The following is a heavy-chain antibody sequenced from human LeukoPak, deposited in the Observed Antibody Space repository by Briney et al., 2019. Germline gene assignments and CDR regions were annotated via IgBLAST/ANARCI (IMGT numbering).Heavy chain of an antibody. CDR1: GFTFSSYG. CDR2: IRYDGSNK. V-gene: IGHV3-30*02. Sequence: PGGSLRLSCAASGFTFSSYGMHWVRQAPGKGLEWVAFIRYDGSNKYYADSVKGRFTISRDNSKNTLYLQMNSLRAEDTAVYYCAKSYSSGWFGLYFDSWGQGTLVTVSS. CDR3: AKSYSSGWFGLYFDS. J-gene: IGHJ4*02. D-gene: IGHD6-19*01.